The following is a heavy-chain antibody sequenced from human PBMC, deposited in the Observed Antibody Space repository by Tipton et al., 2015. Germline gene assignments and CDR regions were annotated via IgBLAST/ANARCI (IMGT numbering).Heavy chain of an antibody. V-gene: IGHV4-39*01. J-gene: IGHJ4*02. Sequence: TLSLTCVVSGDSITNSFYYWAWIRQSPGRGLEWIGNIFYTGISYDNPSLESRVTMSVDTSNNQFSLTVNSVTASDTAIYYCARRGPKLYFDSWGQGILVTVSS. CDR2: IFYTGIS. D-gene: IGHD5-24*01. CDR3: ARRGPKLYFDS. CDR1: GDSITNSFYY.